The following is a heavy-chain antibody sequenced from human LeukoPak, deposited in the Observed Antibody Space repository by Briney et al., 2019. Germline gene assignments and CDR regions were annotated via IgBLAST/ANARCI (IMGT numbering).Heavy chain of an antibody. J-gene: IGHJ4*02. D-gene: IGHD3-10*01. V-gene: IGHV4-4*02. CDR1: GDSISNDHW. Sequence: PGGSLRLSCAVSGDSISNDHWWSWVRQSPGKGLEWIGEIHQSESTNYNPSFESRLTISVDKSKNQFSLKLRSVTAADTAVYYCARAGHYCLDYLGRGTLVTVSS. CDR2: IHQSEST. CDR3: ARAGHYCLDY.